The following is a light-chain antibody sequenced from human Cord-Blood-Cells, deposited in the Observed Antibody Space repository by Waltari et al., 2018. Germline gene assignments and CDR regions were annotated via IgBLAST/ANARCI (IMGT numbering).Light chain of an antibody. V-gene: IGLV2-23*01. J-gene: IGLJ3*02. CDR1: RSDVGSYNL. CDR3: CSYAGSSTV. CDR2: EGS. Sequence: QSALTQPASVSGSPGQSIPISCTGTRSDVGSYNLVSWYQQHPGKAPKLMIYEGSKRPSGVSNRFSGSKSGNTASLTISGLQAEDEADYYCCSYAGSSTVFGGGTKLTVL.